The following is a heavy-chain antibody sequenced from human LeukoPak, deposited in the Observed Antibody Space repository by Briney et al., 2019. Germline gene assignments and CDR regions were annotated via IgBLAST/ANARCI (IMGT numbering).Heavy chain of an antibody. CDR2: IYYSGST. CDR1: GVSISSHY. CDR3: ARVSPYYYYYYMDV. V-gene: IGHV4-59*11. J-gene: IGHJ6*03. Sequence: KASETLSLTCTVSGVSISSHYWSWLRQPPGKGLEWIGYIYYSGSTNYNPSLKSRVTISVDTSKNQFSLKLSSVTAADTAVYYCARVSPYYYYYYMDVWGKGTTVTVSS.